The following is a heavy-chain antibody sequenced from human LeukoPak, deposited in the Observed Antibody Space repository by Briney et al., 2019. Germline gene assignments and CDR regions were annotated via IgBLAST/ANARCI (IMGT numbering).Heavy chain of an antibody. CDR3: ARDTDPTSPFDAFDI. J-gene: IGHJ3*02. V-gene: IGHV3-7*01. CDR1: GFTFSSYW. D-gene: IGHD6-6*01. Sequence: GGSLRLSYAASGFTFSSYWMSWVRQAPGKGLEWVANIKQDGSEKYYVDSVKGRFTISRDNAKNSLYLQMNSLRAEDTAVYYCARDTDPTSPFDAFDIWGQGTMVTVSS. CDR2: IKQDGSEK.